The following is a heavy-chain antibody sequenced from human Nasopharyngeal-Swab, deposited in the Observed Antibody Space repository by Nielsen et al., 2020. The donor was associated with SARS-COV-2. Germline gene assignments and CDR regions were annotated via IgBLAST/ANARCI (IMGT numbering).Heavy chain of an antibody. CDR2: VDYDGVRT. Sequence: GGSLRLSCTVSGGSVSSASYYWSWVRQAPGQGLEWVSTVDYDGVRTHYADSVEGRFIISRDNSRNTAYLQIKSLRVEDAAVYYCATWMTAHFDYWGQGTLVT. D-gene: IGHD5-18*01. CDR1: GGSVSSASYY. J-gene: IGHJ4*02. CDR3: ATWMTAHFDY. V-gene: IGHV3-23*01.